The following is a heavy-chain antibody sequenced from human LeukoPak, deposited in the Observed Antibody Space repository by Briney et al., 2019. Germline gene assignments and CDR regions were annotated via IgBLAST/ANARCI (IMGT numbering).Heavy chain of an antibody. J-gene: IGHJ4*02. CDR2: IKGKTDGGTT. Sequence: GGSLRLSCAASEFTFSNAWMSWVRQAPGKGLEWVGRIKGKTDGGTTDYAAPVKGRFTISRDDSKNTLYLQMNSLKTDDTAVYYCTTSAYSSSWYRGGKFDYWGQGTLVTVSS. V-gene: IGHV3-15*01. CDR1: EFTFSNAW. CDR3: TTSAYSSSWYRGGKFDY. D-gene: IGHD6-13*01.